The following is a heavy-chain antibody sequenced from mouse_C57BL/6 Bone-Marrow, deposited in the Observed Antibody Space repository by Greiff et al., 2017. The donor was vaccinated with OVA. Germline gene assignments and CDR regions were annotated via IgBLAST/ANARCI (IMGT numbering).Heavy chain of an antibody. CDR1: GFSLSTSGMG. V-gene: IGHV8-12*01. J-gene: IGHJ1*03. D-gene: IGHD2-4*01. CDR3: ARGYDYGWNWYFDV. Sequence: QVQLKESGPGILQSSQTLSLTCSFSGFSLSTSGMGVSWIRQPSGKGLEWLAHIYWDDDKRYNPSLKSRLTISKDTSRNQVFLKITSVDTADTATYYCARGYDYGWNWYFDVWGTGTTVTVSS. CDR2: IYWDDDK.